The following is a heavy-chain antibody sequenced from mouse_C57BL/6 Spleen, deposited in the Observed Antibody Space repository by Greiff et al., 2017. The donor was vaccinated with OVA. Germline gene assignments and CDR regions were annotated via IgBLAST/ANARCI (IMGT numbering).Heavy chain of an antibody. CDR3: ARDSLSMITNYFDY. CDR1: GFTFSSYA. D-gene: IGHD2-4*01. V-gene: IGHV5-4*01. J-gene: IGHJ2*01. Sequence: EVKVVESGGGLVKPGGSLKHSCAASGFTFSSYAMSWVRQTPEKRLEWVATISDGGSYTYYPDNVKGRFTISRDNAKNNLYLQMSHLKSEDTAMYYCARDSLSMITNYFDYWGQGTTLTVSS. CDR2: ISDGGSYT.